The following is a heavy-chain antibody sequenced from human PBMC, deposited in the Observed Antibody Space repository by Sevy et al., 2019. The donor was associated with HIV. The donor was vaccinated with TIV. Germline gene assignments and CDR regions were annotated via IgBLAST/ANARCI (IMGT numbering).Heavy chain of an antibody. D-gene: IGHD3-22*01. Sequence: PGGSLRLSCAASGFTFSTYAMYWVRQAPGKGLEYVSAISGGGGNTYYGTSVKGRFTVSRDNAKNTLYLQMGSLRAEDMAVYFCARKYHDTSGYPRYSMDVWGQGTTVTVSS. CDR1: GFTFSTYA. CDR2: ISGGGGNT. J-gene: IGHJ6*02. V-gene: IGHV3-64*01. CDR3: ARKYHDTSGYPRYSMDV.